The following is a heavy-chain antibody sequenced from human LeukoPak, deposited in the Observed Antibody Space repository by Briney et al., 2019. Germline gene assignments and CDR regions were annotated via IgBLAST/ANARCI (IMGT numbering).Heavy chain of an antibody. J-gene: IGHJ4*02. Sequence: GGSLRLSCAASGFTFSSYAMHWVRQAPGKGLEWAANIKEDGREKKYVDSLKDRFTISRDNTKNSVYLQMSGLRVDDTAIYYCARDKEGGSNDHWGQGTLVTVSS. CDR2: IKEDGREK. CDR1: GFTFSSYA. CDR3: ARDKEGGSNDH. V-gene: IGHV3-7*01. D-gene: IGHD2-15*01.